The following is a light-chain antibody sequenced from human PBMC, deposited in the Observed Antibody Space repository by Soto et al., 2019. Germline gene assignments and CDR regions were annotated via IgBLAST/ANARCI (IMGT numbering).Light chain of an antibody. J-gene: IGKJ1*01. V-gene: IGKV1-27*01. CDR2: AAS. CDR1: QGISNY. CDR3: QKYNSSPRT. Sequence: DIQMTQSPSSLSSSVGYIVTITCRSSQGISNYLAWYQQKPGKVPKLLIYAASTLQSGVPSRFSGSGSGTDFTLTISSLQPEDVETYYCQKYNSSPRTFGQGTKLDIK.